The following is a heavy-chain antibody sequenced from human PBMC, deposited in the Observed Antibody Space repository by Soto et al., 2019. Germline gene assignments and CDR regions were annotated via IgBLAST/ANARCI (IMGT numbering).Heavy chain of an antibody. CDR2: ISYDGSNK. J-gene: IGHJ6*02. D-gene: IGHD5-12*01. Sequence: QVQLVESGGGVVQAGRSLRLSCAASGFTFSSYAMHWVRQAPGKGLEWVAVISYDGSNKYYADSLKGRFTISRDNSKNXXYLQMNSLRAEDTAVYYCARDYYRFNSGYGFSMDVWGQGTTVTVSS. CDR3: ARDYYRFNSGYGFSMDV. CDR1: GFTFSSYA. V-gene: IGHV3-30-3*01.